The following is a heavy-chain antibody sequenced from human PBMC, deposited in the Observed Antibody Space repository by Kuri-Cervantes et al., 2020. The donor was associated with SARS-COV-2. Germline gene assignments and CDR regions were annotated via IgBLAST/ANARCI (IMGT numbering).Heavy chain of an antibody. D-gene: IGHD3-10*01. V-gene: IGHV3-53*01. J-gene: IGHJ4*02. CDR1: GFTVSSNY. Sequence: GESLKISFAASGFTVSSNYMSWVRQAPGKGLEWVSVIYSGGRTYYADSVKGRFTISRDNSKNTLYLQMNSLRAEDTAVYYCASGPGILWFGDDYWGQGTLVTVSS. CDR3: ASGPGILWFGDDY. CDR2: IYSGGRT.